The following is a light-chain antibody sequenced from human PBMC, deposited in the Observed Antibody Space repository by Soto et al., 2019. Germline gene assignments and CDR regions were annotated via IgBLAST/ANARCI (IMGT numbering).Light chain of an antibody. CDR1: QSVSSY. J-gene: IGKJ5*01. V-gene: IGKV3-11*01. CDR3: QQRSNWQIT. CDR2: DAS. Sequence: EIVLTQSPATLSLSPGERATLSCRASQSVSSYLAWYQQKPGQAPRLLIYDASNRATGILARFSGSGSGTDFTLTISSLEPEDFAVYYCQQRSNWQITFGQGTRLEIK.